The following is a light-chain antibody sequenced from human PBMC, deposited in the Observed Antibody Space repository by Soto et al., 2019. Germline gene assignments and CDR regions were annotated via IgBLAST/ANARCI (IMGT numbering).Light chain of an antibody. CDR3: HHYSRSPIFT. CDR1: QSVASNH. CDR2: AAS. Sequence: VVLTQSPGTLSLSVGERATLSCRASQSVASNHLAWYQQKPGQAPRLLIYAASTRAAGIPDRFSGSGSGTDFTLTISRLEPEDFGVFFCHHYSRSPIFTFGPGTTVDMK. V-gene: IGKV3-20*01. J-gene: IGKJ3*01.